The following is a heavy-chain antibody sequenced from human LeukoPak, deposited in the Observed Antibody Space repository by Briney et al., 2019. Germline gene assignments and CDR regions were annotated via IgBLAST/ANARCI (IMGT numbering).Heavy chain of an antibody. CDR3: ASPLGGFDN. CDR1: GGSISSSSYY. D-gene: IGHD3-16*01. V-gene: IGHV4-39*01. Sequence: PSETLSLTCTVSGGSISSSSYYWAWIRQPPGKGLEWIGSIYYTGSTHYNSSLKSRVTMSVDTSKNQFSLKLSSVTAADTAVYYCASPLGGFDNWGQGTLVTVSS. CDR2: IYYTGST. J-gene: IGHJ4*02.